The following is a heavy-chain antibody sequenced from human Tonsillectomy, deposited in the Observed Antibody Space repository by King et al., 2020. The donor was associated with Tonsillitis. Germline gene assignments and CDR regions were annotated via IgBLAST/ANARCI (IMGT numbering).Heavy chain of an antibody. CDR2: ISGSGGST. D-gene: IGHD5-18*01. CDR3: AKRSAMVPGTGYYYGMDV. J-gene: IGHJ6*02. CDR1: GFTFSSYA. Sequence: VQLVESGGGLVQPGGSLRLSCAASGFTFSSYAMSWVRQAPGKGLDWVSAISGSGGSTYYADSVMGRFTISRDNSKNTLYLQMNSLRAEDTAVYYCAKRSAMVPGTGYYYGMDVWGQGTTVTVSS. V-gene: IGHV3-23*04.